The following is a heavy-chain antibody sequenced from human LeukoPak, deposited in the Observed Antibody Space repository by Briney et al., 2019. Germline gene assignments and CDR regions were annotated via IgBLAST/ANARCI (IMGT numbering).Heavy chain of an antibody. J-gene: IGHJ4*02. CDR3: ARDLNWETY. CDR1: GFTFSSYW. CDR2: IKTDGSQI. D-gene: IGHD7-27*01. V-gene: IGHV3-7*01. Sequence: GGSLRLSCVASGFTFSSYWMTWVRQAPGEGLEWVANIKTDGSQIYDVDSVKGRFTISRDNAKNSLYLQMNSLRAEDTAVYYCARDLNWETYWGQGTLVSVSS.